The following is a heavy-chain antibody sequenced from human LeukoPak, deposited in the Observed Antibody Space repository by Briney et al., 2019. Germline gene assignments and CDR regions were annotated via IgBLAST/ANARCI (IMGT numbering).Heavy chain of an antibody. D-gene: IGHD6-13*01. CDR3: ARADSFIAAAGTDYYYGMDV. CDR2: INPNSGGT. CDR1: GGTFSSYA. V-gene: IGHV1-2*04. J-gene: IGHJ6*02. Sequence: ASVKVSCKASGGTFSSYAISWVRQAPGQGLEWMGWINPNSGGTNYAQKFQGWVTMTRDTSISTAYMELSRLRSDDTAVYYCARADSFIAAAGTDYYYGMDVWGQGTTVTVSS.